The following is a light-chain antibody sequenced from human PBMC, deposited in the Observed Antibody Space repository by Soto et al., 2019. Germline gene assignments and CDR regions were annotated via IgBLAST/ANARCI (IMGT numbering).Light chain of an antibody. Sequence: QSVLTQLPSVSGSTRQSVTISCTGTSSDVGSYNRVSWYQQPPGTAPKLMIYEVSNRPSGVPDRFSGSKSGNTASLTISGLQAEDEADYYCSLYTNSSTSVFRTATKVTVL. CDR3: SLYTNSSTSV. CDR1: SSDVGSYNR. J-gene: IGLJ1*01. V-gene: IGLV2-18*01. CDR2: EVS.